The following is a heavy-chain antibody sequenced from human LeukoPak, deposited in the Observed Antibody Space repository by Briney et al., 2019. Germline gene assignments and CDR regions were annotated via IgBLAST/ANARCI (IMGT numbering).Heavy chain of an antibody. V-gene: IGHV3-23*01. CDR3: AKVRGSNWNPFNY. D-gene: IGHD1-20*01. CDR1: GFTFSSYA. J-gene: IGHJ4*02. Sequence: GGSLRLSCAASGFTFSSYAMSWVRQAPGKGPEWVSAISGSGGSTYYADSVKGRSTISRDNSKNTLYLQMNSLRAEDTAVYYCAKVRGSNWNPFNYWGQGTLVTVSS. CDR2: ISGSGGST.